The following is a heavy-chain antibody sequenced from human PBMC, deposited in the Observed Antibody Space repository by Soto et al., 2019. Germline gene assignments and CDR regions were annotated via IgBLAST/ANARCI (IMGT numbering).Heavy chain of an antibody. V-gene: IGHV3-33*01. CDR2: VWHDGKYK. Sequence: GGSLRLSCATSGFIFNNYGMHWVRQAPGKGLEWVAVVWHDGKYKYYADSVRGRFTISRDKSNNAVFLQMDSLRAEDTAVYYCARDKAAAAKGVHFDYWGQGSLVTVSS. J-gene: IGHJ4*02. D-gene: IGHD6-13*01. CDR1: GFIFNNYG. CDR3: ARDKAAAAKGVHFDY.